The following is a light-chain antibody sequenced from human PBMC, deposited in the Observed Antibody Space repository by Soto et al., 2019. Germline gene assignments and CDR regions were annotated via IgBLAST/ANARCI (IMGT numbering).Light chain of an antibody. CDR3: QQYAYSPET. CDR2: YSS. Sequence: IVMTQSPATLSVSPGERVTISCRASQSVRTNLAWYQQRPGQAPRLLIHYSSTRASDIPARFSGSGSGTNFTLAISRLQSEDFAVYYCQQYAYSPETFGQGTKVDIK. V-gene: IGKV3D-15*01. CDR1: QSVRTN. J-gene: IGKJ1*01.